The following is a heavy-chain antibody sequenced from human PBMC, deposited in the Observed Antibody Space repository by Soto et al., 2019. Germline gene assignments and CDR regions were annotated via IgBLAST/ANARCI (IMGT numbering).Heavy chain of an antibody. D-gene: IGHD3-3*01. CDR2: TNPYSGDT. J-gene: IGHJ6*02. CDR3: ARGKNHDFWTWSSRGMDV. CDR1: GYTFTNYD. Sequence: QVQLVQSGAEVKKPGASVKVSCKASGYTFTNYDINWVRQATGQGLEWMGWTNPYSGDTGYAQKFQGRVTLTRDTSITTAYMEMSSLRSDDTAVYYCARGKNHDFWTWSSRGMDVWGQGTTVTVSS. V-gene: IGHV1-8*01.